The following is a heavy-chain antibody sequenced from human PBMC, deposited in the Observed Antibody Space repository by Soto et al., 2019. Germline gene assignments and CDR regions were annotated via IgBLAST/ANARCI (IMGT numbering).Heavy chain of an antibody. D-gene: IGHD1-26*01. CDR2: IWYDGSNK. Sequence: SLRLSCAASGFTSSSYGMHWVRQAPGKGLEWVAVIWYDGSNKYYADSVKGRFTISRDNSKNTLYLQMNSLRAEDTAVYYCARDGYDWYSGSDRDGVYWGQGTLVTVSA. V-gene: IGHV3-33*01. CDR3: ARDGYDWYSGSDRDGVY. J-gene: IGHJ4*02. CDR1: GFTSSSYG.